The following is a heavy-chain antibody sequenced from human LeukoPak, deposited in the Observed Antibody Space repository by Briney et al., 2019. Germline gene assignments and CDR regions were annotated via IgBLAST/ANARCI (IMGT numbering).Heavy chain of an antibody. CDR2: TYYRSKWYN. D-gene: IGHD3-10*01. J-gene: IGHJ5*02. V-gene: IGHV6-1*01. CDR1: GDSVSSNSAA. CDR3: ALSRQWFGELSSWFDP. Sequence: SSQTLSLTCAISGDSVSSNSAAWNWIRQSPSRGLEWLGRTYYRSKWYNDYAVSVKSRITINPDTSKNQFSLQLNSVTPEDTAVYYCALSRQWFGELSSWFDPWGQGTLVTVSS.